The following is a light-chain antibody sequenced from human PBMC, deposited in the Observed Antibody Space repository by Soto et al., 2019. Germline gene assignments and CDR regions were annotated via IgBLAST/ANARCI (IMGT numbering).Light chain of an antibody. V-gene: IGKV3-20*01. CDR3: QQTNT. CDR1: QSVSSRY. Sequence: EIVLTQSPGTLSLSPGERATLSCRASQSVSSRYLAWYQQKPGQAPRLLIYDASARATGTPNRFSGSGSGTDFTLTISRQEAEDFAVYYSQQTNTFGGGTKVEL. J-gene: IGKJ4*01. CDR2: DAS.